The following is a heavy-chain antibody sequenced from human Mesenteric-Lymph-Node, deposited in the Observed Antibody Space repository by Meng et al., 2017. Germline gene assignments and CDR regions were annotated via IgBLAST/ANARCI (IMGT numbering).Heavy chain of an antibody. CDR1: GFTLSTYA. D-gene: IGHD6-19*01. CDR3: ARVRRLVSPAHSENWFDP. CDR2: IGRSGGT. J-gene: IGHJ5*02. Sequence: GGSLRLSCAASGFTLSTYAMSWVRQTPGKGLEWVSTIGRSGGTYYTDSVKGRFTISRDISKNTLYLQMNSLRAEDTAVYYCARVRRLVSPAHSENWFDPWGQGTLVTVSS. V-gene: IGHV3-23*01.